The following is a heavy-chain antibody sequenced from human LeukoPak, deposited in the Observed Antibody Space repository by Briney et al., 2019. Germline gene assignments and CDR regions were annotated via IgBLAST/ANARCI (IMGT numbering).Heavy chain of an antibody. J-gene: IGHJ4*02. CDR2: INHSGST. V-gene: IGHV4-34*01. D-gene: IGHD2-2*01. CDR3: ASSFRSTSQKFDY. Sequence: SETLSFTCAVYGGSFSGYYWSWIRQPPGKGLEWIGEINHSGSTNYNPSLKSRVTISVDTSKNQFSLKLSSVTAADTAVYYCASSFRSTSQKFDYWGQGTLVTVSS. CDR1: GGSFSGYY.